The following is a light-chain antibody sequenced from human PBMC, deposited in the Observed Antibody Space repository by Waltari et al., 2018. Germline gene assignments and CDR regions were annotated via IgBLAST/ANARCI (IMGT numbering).Light chain of an antibody. V-gene: IGLV2-14*03. J-gene: IGLJ2*01. CDR3: SSYAGGNSLGI. CDR1: SSDIGAYKY. Sequence: QSALTQPASVSGSPGQSLTISCPVTSSDIGAYKYFSWYQQHPGKAPRLILYDVSSRPSGVPNRFSGSKSGNTASLTISGLQADDDADYYCSSYAGGNSLGIFGAGTKLTVL. CDR2: DVS.